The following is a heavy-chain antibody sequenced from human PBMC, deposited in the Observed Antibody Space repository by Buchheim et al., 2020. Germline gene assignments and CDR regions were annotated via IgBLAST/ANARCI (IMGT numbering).Heavy chain of an antibody. CDR1: GGSISSYY. CDR2: IYYSGST. V-gene: IGHV4-59*08. J-gene: IGHJ4*02. Sequence: QVQLQESGPGLVKPSETLSLTCTVSGGSISSYYWSWIRQPPGKGLEWIGYIYYSGSTNYNPSLTSRVTISVDTSKNQFSLKLSSVIAADTAVYYCARMRRGYCSSTSCGGTPDYWGQGTL. CDR3: ARMRRGYCSSTSCGGTPDY. D-gene: IGHD2-2*01.